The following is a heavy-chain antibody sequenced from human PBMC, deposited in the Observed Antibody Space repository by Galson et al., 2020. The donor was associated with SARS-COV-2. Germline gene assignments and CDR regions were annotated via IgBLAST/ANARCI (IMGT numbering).Heavy chain of an antibody. CDR3: ARSQSAFEGLLGILGAVEYFVY. CDR1: GGSFSGYS. Sequence: SETLSLTCAVYGGSFSGYSWSWIRQTPGRGLEWIGEINHSGSTYYNPSLRSRVIISVDTSKNQFSLKLSSVTAADTSVYYCARSQSAFEGLLGILGAVEYFVYWGLGTLVTVSS. V-gene: IGHV4-34*01. CDR2: INHSGST. J-gene: IGHJ4*02. D-gene: IGHD2-21*01.